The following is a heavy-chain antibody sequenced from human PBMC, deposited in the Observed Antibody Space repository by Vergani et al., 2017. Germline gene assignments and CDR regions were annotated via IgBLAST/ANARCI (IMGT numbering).Heavy chain of an antibody. V-gene: IGHV4-30-4*01. CDR3: ARYYYDYVWGSYRSFDI. J-gene: IGHJ3*02. CDR2: IYYSGST. Sequence: QVQLQESGPGLVKPSQTLSLTCTVSGGSISSGDYYWSWIRQPPGKGLEWIGYIYYSGSTYYNPSLKSRVTISVDTSKNQFSLKLSSVTAADTAVYYCARYYYDYVWGSYRSFDIWGQGTMVTVSS. D-gene: IGHD3-16*02. CDR1: GGSISSGDYY.